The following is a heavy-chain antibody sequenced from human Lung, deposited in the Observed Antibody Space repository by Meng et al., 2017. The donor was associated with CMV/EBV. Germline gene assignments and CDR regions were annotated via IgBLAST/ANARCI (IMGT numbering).Heavy chain of an antibody. CDR3: ASESATYLGGRIYYHGMDV. V-gene: IGHV4-34*01. D-gene: IGHD1-26*01. J-gene: IGHJ6*04. Sequence: LXCTVYGGSFNAYYYNWFRQAPGKGLEWIGEINHSGSTKYNPSLKSRVTISVDKSKNQFSLRLTSVTAADTAVFYCASESATYLGGRIYYHGMDVWXKGNTVNVSS. CDR1: GGSFNAYY. CDR2: INHSGST.